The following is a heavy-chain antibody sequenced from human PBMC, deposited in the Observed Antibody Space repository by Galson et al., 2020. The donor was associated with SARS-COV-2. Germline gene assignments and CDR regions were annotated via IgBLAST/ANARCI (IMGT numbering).Heavy chain of an antibody. CDR2: IKRRIDGETT. CDR3: AIRFGGLGYMDV. D-gene: IGHD3-10*01. CDR1: GFTFSNDW. V-gene: IGHV3-15*01. J-gene: IGHJ6*03. Sequence: GESLKISCAVSGFTFSNDWMIWVRQAPGKGLEWVGRIKRRIDGETTDYVASVKGRFIISRDDLKNTLYLHMNGLKTEDTGVYECAIRFGGLGYMDVWGKGTTVTVSS.